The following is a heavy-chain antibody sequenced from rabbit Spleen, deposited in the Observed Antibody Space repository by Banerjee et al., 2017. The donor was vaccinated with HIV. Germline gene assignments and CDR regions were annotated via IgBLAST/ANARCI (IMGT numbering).Heavy chain of an antibody. D-gene: IGHD1-1*01. CDR3: ARGRNSAAYCIDL. V-gene: IGHV1S45*01. J-gene: IGHJ4*01. CDR2: IYTGSSST. Sequence: QEQVVESGGGLVQPEGSLTLTCTVSGFSFTTNYMCWVRQAPGKGLEWIGCIYTGSSSTWYASWAKGRFTISKTSSTTVTLQMTSLTAADSATYFCARGRNSAAYCIDLWGPGTLVTVS. CDR1: GFSFTTNY.